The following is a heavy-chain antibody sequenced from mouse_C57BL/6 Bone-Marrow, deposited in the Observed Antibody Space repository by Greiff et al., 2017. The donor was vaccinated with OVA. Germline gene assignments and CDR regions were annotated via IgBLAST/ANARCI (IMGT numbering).Heavy chain of an antibody. CDR1: GFSLTGYG. Sequence: QVQLKESGPGLVQPSQSLSITCTVSGFSLTGYGVHWVRQSPGKGLEWLGVIWRGRSTDYNAAFMSSLNITKDNSNSQVFFKMNSVQEDDTAIYYSANSCYWYFDVWGTGTTVTVSS. CDR2: IWRGRST. D-gene: IGHD1-1*01. CDR3: ANSCYWYFDV. V-gene: IGHV2-5*01. J-gene: IGHJ1*03.